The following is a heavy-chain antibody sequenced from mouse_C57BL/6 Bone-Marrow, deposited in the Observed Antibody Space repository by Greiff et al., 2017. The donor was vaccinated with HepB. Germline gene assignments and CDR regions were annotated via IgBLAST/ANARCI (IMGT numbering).Heavy chain of an antibody. D-gene: IGHD1-1*01. J-gene: IGHJ4*01. V-gene: IGHV14-2*01. CDR1: GFNIKDYY. CDR2: IDPEDGET. CDR3: ARSGGYGSSYEDAMDY. Sequence: VQLQQSGAELVKPGASVKLSCTASGFNIKDYYMHWVKQRTEQGLEWIGRIDPEDGETKYAPKFQGKATITADTSSNTAYLQLSSLTTEYTAVDYCARSGGYGSSYEDAMDYWGQGTSVTVSS.